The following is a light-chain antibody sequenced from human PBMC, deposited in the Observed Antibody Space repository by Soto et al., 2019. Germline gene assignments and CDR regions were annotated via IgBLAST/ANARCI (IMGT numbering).Light chain of an antibody. Sequence: EIVMTQSPGTLSVSPGERATLSCRASQSVSSNLAWYQQRPGQAPRLLIYGASTRATGVPGRFSGSGSGTEFTLTISSLQSEDFAVYYCHQYNNWPPWTFGQGTKVEIK. CDR2: GAS. V-gene: IGKV3-15*01. CDR3: HQYNNWPPWT. J-gene: IGKJ1*01. CDR1: QSVSSN.